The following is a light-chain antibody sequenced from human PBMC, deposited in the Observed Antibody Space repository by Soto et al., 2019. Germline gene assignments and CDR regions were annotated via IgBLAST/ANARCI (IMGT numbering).Light chain of an antibody. V-gene: IGKV1-39*01. CDR2: AAS. CDR1: QSISSY. CDR3: QQSYMTPRALT. Sequence: DIQMTQSPSSLSASVVDRVTITCRASQSISSYLNWYQQKPGKAPKLLLYAASSLQSGVPSRFSGSGSGTDFTLTISSLQPEDFATYYCQQSYMTPRALTFGGGTKVEIK. J-gene: IGKJ4*01.